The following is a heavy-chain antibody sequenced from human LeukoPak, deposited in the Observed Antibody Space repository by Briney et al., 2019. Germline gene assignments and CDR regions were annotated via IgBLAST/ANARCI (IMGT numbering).Heavy chain of an antibody. CDR1: GYTFTGYY. D-gene: IGHD2-21*01. CDR3: ARDYCGGDCYFGWFDP. V-gene: IGHV1-2*02. Sequence: ASVKVSCKASGYTFTGYYMHWVRQAPGQGLEWMGWINPNSGGTNYAQKFQGRVTMTRDTSISTAYTELSRLRSDDTAVYYCARDYCGGDCYFGWFDPWGQGTLVTVSS. CDR2: INPNSGGT. J-gene: IGHJ5*02.